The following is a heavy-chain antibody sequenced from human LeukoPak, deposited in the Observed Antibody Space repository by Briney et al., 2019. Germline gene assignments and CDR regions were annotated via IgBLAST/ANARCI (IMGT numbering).Heavy chain of an antibody. V-gene: IGHV3-23*01. CDR1: GFSFGNYA. J-gene: IGHJ5*01. CDR2: ISGTGGAT. CDR3: VKDPRDTYGTNWFVS. D-gene: IGHD2-21*01. Sequence: PGGSLRLSCVASGFSFGNYAMSWVRQAQGKGLKWVSKISGTGGATWYAGFARDRFTISRDNSKKTLYLQMSGLRVEDTAMYYCVKDPRDTYGTNWFVSWGQGTLLIVSS.